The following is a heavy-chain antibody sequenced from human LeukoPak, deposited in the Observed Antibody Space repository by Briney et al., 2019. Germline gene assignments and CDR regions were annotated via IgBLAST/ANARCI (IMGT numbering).Heavy chain of an antibody. J-gene: IGHJ5*01. Sequence: ASVKVSCKASGYTFTTYAMNWVRQAPGQGLEWMGWINTNTGNPAYAQGFTGRFVFSLDTSVSTAYLQISRLKAEDTAVYYCARAHQPLGGLSFPDSWGQGTLSPSPQ. D-gene: IGHD3-16*02. CDR3: ARAHQPLGGLSFPDS. CDR1: GYTFTTYA. CDR2: INTNTGNP. V-gene: IGHV7-4-1*02.